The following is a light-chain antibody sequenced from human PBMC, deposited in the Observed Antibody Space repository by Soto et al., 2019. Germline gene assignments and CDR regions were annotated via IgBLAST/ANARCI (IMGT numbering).Light chain of an antibody. CDR1: QSLVDSDGNTY. V-gene: IGKV2-30*01. CDR2: KVS. Sequence: DVVLTQSPLSLPVTLGQPASISCRSSQSLVDSDGNTYLNWFQQRPGQSPRRLIYKVSNRDSGVPDRFSGSGSGTDFTLKISRVEAEDVGVSYCMQGTYWPPWTFGQGPKVEIK. CDR3: MQGTYWPPWT. J-gene: IGKJ1*01.